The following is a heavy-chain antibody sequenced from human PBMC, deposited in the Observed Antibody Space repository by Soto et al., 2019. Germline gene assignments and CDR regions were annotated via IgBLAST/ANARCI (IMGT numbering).Heavy chain of an antibody. CDR3: TRDASRDSSARGWFDP. CDR2: ISSNSAYI. CDR1: GFTFRSFT. D-gene: IGHD6-13*01. J-gene: IGHJ5*02. V-gene: IGHV3-21*01. Sequence: GGSLRLSCAASGFTFRSFTMNWVRQAPGKGLEWVSTISSNSAYIYYTDALRGRFTISRDNAKNSLHLQMDSLRAEDTAVYYCTRDASRDSSARGWFDPWGPGTLVTVSS.